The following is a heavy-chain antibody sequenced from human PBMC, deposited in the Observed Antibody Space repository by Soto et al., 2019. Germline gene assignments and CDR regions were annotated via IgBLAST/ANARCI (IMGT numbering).Heavy chain of an antibody. J-gene: IGHJ3*01. CDR2: IYYSGST. CDR1: GGSISSGDYY. Sequence: SETLSLTCTVSGGSISSGDYYWSWLRQPPGKGLEWIGYIYYSGSTYYNPSLKSRVTISVDTSKNQFSLKLSSVTAADTAVYYCARSDDFWSGPWDDAFECWGQGTMVTVSS. V-gene: IGHV4-30-4*01. D-gene: IGHD3-3*01. CDR3: ARSDDFWSGPWDDAFEC.